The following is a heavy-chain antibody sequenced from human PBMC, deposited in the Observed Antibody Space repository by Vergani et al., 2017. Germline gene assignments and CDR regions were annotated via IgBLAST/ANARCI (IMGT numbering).Heavy chain of an antibody. J-gene: IGHJ4*02. D-gene: IGHD2-2*02. CDR1: GYSISTSTYY. CDR2: ICHTEDT. CDR3: ATIGYRRWGYYFDY. Sequence: QLQLQQSGPGLVKPSETLSLTCTVSGYSISTSTYYWTWVRQPPGKGLEWIGEICHTEDTKYSPSLKSRVTVSVDESRNLFSLRLNSVTAADTAVYYCATIGYRRWGYYFDYWGQGILVTVSS. V-gene: IGHV4-39*07.